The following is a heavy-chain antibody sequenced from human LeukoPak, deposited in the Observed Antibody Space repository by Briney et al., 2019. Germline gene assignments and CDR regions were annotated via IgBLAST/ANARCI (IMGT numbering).Heavy chain of an antibody. J-gene: IGHJ4*02. CDR2: ISYDGNNE. CDR1: GFTFTTYG. Sequence: GGSLGLSCAASGFTFTTYGMHWVRQAPGKGLEWVAVISYDGNNEYYADSVKGRFTISRDNPKNTLYLQMNSLRPEDTAVYYCAKEYSGTWYYFDYWGQGTLVTVSS. D-gene: IGHD6-13*01. V-gene: IGHV3-30*18. CDR3: AKEYSGTWYYFDY.